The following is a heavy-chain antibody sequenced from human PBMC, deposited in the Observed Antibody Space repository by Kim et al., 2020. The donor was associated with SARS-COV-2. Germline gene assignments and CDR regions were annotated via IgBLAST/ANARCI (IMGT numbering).Heavy chain of an antibody. J-gene: IGHJ6*02. CDR1: GLNFDNSA. D-gene: IGHD3-22*01. V-gene: IGHV3-30*03. CDR3: ARGNYYESMTLSDDYNGMDA. CDR2: ISFDGRNK. Sequence: GGSLRLSCTASGLNFDNSAMNWVRQTPGKGLEWVAVISFDGRNKDYADPVKGRFTISRDNSRSTLYLEMNSLRVEDTALYYCARGNYYESMTLSDDYNGMDAWGQGTTVTVSS.